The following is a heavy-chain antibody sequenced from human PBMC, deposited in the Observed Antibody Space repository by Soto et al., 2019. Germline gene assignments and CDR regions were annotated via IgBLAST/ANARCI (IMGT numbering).Heavy chain of an antibody. J-gene: IGHJ4*02. Sequence: SETLSLTCTVSGGSISSCDYYWRWIRQTPGKGLEWIGYIYYSGSTYYNPSLKSRVTISVDTSKNQFSLKLSSVTAADTAVYYCARVSEVAKGYYFDYWGQGTLVTVSS. CDR3: ARVSEVAKGYYFDY. CDR1: GGSISSCDYY. CDR2: IYYSGST. V-gene: IGHV4-30-4*01. D-gene: IGHD5-12*01.